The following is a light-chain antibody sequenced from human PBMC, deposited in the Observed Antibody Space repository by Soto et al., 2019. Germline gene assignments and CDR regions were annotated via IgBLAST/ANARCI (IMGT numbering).Light chain of an antibody. CDR1: SSNIGAGYN. V-gene: IGLV1-40*01. CDR2: GNN. J-gene: IGLJ3*02. Sequence: QSVLTQAPSVSGAPGQRVTISCTGSSSNIGAGYNVHWYQQFPGAAPKLLIYGNNKRPSGVLDRFSGSKSGTSASLAITGLQAEDEADYYCQSYDNSLSGAWVFGGGTKLTVL. CDR3: QSYDNSLSGAWV.